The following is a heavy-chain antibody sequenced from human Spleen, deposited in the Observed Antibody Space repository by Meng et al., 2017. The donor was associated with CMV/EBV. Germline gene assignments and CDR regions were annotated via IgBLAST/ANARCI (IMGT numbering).Heavy chain of an antibody. CDR2: IRYDGSNK. CDR1: GFTFSSYG. J-gene: IGHJ5*02. V-gene: IGHV3-30*02. Sequence: GGSLRLSCAASGFTFSSYGMHWVRQAPGKGLEWVAFIRYDGSNKYYADSVKGRFTISRDNSKNTLYLQMNSLRAEDTAVYYCAKDRIAARGWFDPWGQGTLVTVSS. D-gene: IGHD6-6*01. CDR3: AKDRIAARGWFDP.